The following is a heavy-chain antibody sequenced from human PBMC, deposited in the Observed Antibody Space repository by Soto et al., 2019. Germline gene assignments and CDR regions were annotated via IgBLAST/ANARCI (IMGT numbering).Heavy chain of an antibody. D-gene: IGHD7-27*01. V-gene: IGHV1-8*01. CDR1: GYAFTSYD. CDR2: MNPDSGNT. J-gene: IGHJ6*02. CDR3: ARGQSIWGNYYYSLDV. Sequence: QVQLVQSGAEVEKPGASVRVSCKASGYAFTSYDVNWVRQATGQGLEWMGWMNPDSGNTGYAQRFQGRVTMTRDRSTSTANMELRTLGSEDTAVYYCARGQSIWGNYYYSLDVWGQGTTVIVSS.